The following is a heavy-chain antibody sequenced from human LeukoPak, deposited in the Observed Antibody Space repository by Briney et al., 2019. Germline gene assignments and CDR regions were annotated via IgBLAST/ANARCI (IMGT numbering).Heavy chain of an antibody. V-gene: IGHV3-30*02. CDR3: AKVIGGSSAWYARGFDY. Sequence: GGSLRLSCAASGFTLRTYGVHWVRQAPGKGLEWVAFIRNDESNKYYADSVKGRFTISRDNSKNTLYLQMNSLRAEDTAVYFCAKVIGGSSAWYARGFDYWGQGTLVTVSS. CDR2: IRNDESNK. D-gene: IGHD2-15*01. CDR1: GFTLRTYG. J-gene: IGHJ4*02.